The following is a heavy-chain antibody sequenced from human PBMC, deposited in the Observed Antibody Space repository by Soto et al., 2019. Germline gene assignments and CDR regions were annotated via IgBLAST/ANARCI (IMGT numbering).Heavy chain of an antibody. D-gene: IGHD6-6*01. CDR3: ARDAAARDGRGGMDV. V-gene: IGHV3-33*01. Sequence: GGSLRLSCAASGFTFRQYGMHWVRQAPGKGLEWVSVIFYDESKEYYADSVRGRFTISRDNSNNMLYLQMNSLRGEDTALYYFARDAAARDGRGGMDVVGQGTTVTVSS. J-gene: IGHJ6*02. CDR2: IFYDESKE. CDR1: GFTFRQYG.